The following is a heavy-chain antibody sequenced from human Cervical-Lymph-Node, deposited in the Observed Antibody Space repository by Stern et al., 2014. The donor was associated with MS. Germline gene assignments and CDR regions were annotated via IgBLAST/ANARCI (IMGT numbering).Heavy chain of an antibody. J-gene: IGHJ4*02. V-gene: IGHV5-10-1*01. CDR2: IDPSDSYI. CDR1: GHSSISYW. D-gene: IGHD3-10*01. CDR3: ARLRYFGELYHDN. Sequence: VQLVESGAEVKKPGESLRISCKVSGHSSISYWISWVRQMPGKGLEWMGRIDPSDSYITYSPSFQGHVTISADKAITTAYLQWSSLKASDTAIYYCARLRYFGELYHDNWGQGTVVTVSS.